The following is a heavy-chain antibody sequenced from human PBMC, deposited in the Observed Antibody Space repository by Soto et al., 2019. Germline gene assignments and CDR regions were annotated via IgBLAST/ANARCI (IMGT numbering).Heavy chain of an antibody. CDR2: VYTSGST. D-gene: IGHD1-26*01. CDR3: ARTVGAAYYCDF. Sequence: QVQLQESGPGLVKPSETLSLTCNVSGGSMSKYYWSWIRQPAGKGLEWIGRVYTSGSTNYNPSLKSRVTMSIDTSNNHFSLKLNSVTAADTAVYYCARTVGAAYYCDFWGQGTLVTVSS. V-gene: IGHV4-4*07. J-gene: IGHJ4*02. CDR1: GGSMSKYY.